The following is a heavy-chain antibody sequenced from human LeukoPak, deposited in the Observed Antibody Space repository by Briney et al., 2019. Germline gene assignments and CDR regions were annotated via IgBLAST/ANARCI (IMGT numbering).Heavy chain of an antibody. Sequence: GGSLRLSCAASGFTFSSYAMSWVRQAPGKGREWVSAISGSGGRTYYADSVKGRFTISRDNSKNTLYLQMNSLRAEDTAVYYCAELVGSSSYYYMDVWGKGATVTVSS. D-gene: IGHD3-10*01. CDR1: GFTFSSYA. CDR3: AELVGSSSYYYMDV. J-gene: IGHJ6*03. CDR2: ISGSGGRT. V-gene: IGHV3-23*01.